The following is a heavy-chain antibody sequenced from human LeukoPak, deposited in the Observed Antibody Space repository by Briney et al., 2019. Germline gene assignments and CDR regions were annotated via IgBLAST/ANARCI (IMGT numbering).Heavy chain of an antibody. J-gene: IGHJ4*02. V-gene: IGHV1-69*05. CDR1: GGTFSSYA. D-gene: IGHD6-19*01. Sequence: SVKVSYKASGGTFSSYAISWVRQAPGQGLEWMGRIIPIFGTANYAQKFQGRVTITTDESTSTAYMELSSLRSEDTAVYYCARAPGWRGSYFDYWGQGTLVTVSS. CDR3: ARAPGWRGSYFDY. CDR2: IIPIFGTA.